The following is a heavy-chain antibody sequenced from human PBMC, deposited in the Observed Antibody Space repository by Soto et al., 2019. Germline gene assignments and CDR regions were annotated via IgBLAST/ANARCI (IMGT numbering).Heavy chain of an antibody. V-gene: IGHV3-23*01. CDR1: GFTFSSFA. Sequence: EEQLLESGGGLIQPGGSLRLAGAASGFTFSSFAMTWVRQAPGKGLEWVSSIGFSDGGTYYADSVKGRLTISRDNSKNTLFLQMNSLRVEDTAVYYCVKDDRILGRRYFDLWGRGTLVTVSS. CDR2: IGFSDGGT. J-gene: IGHJ2*01. CDR3: VKDDRILGRRYFDL. D-gene: IGHD2-15*01.